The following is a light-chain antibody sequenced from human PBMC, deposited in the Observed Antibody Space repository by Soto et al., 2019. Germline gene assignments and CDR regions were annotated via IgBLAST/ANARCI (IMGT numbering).Light chain of an antibody. CDR1: QSVSSNY. Sequence: ELIWTPSPATLSVSPGARATLSCRASQSVSSNYLAWYQQTPGQATPRHIYGASTRATGIPDRVSRSGSGTNCTLTISRLEPEDSAVDYCQQYGSSPTGTFGQGTKVDI. J-gene: IGKJ1*01. CDR2: GAS. CDR3: QQYGSSPTGT. V-gene: IGKV3-20*01.